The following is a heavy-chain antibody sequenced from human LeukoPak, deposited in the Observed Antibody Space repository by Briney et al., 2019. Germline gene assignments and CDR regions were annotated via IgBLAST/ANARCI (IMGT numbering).Heavy chain of an antibody. D-gene: IGHD3-3*01. J-gene: IGHJ4*02. V-gene: IGHV1-69*05. CDR3: ARHNNDFWSGSSLYYFDY. Sequence: SVKVSCKASGGTFSSYAISWVRQAPGQGLEWMGGIIPIFGTANYAQKFQGRVTITTDESTSTAYMELSSLRSEDTAVYYCARHNNDFWSGSSLYYFDYWGQGTLVTVSS. CDR1: GGTFSSYA. CDR2: IIPIFGTA.